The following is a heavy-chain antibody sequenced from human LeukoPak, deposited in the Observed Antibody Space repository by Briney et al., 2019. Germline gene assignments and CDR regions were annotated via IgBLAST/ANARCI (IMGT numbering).Heavy chain of an antibody. CDR2: IWYDGSNK. Sequence: PGGSLRLSCAASGFTFNSYGMHWVRQAPGKGLEWVAVIWYDGSNKYYADSVKGRFTTSRDNSKNTLYLQMNSLRAEDTAVYYCARDYYYDILTGFRAGMDVWGQGTTVTVSS. V-gene: IGHV3-33*01. CDR1: GFTFNSYG. J-gene: IGHJ6*02. CDR3: ARDYYYDILTGFRAGMDV. D-gene: IGHD3-9*01.